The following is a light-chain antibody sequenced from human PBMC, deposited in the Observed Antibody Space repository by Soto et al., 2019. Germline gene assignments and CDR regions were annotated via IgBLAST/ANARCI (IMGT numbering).Light chain of an antibody. J-gene: IGKJ1*01. V-gene: IGKV3-20*01. CDR2: GAS. Sequence: EIVMTQSPATLSASPGERVTLSCRASQSISSKLAWYQQKPGQAPRLLIYGASSRATGIPDRFSGSGSGTDFTLTISRLEPEDFAVYYCQQYGSSPRTFGQGTKVDIK. CDR1: QSISSK. CDR3: QQYGSSPRT.